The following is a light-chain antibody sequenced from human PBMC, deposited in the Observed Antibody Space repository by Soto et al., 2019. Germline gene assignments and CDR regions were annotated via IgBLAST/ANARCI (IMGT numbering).Light chain of an antibody. CDR1: SSDVGSYNL. J-gene: IGLJ2*01. Sequence: QSALTQPASVSGSPGQSITISCTGNSSDVGSYNLVSWYQQHPGKAPKLMIYEGSKRPSGVSNRFSGSKSGNTASLTISGLQAEDEADYSCCSYAGSSTFVFGGGTKLTVL. CDR3: CSYAGSSTFV. CDR2: EGS. V-gene: IGLV2-23*03.